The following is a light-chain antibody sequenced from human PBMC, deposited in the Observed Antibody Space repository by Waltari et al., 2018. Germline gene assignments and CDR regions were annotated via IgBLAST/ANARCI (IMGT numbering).Light chain of an antibody. V-gene: IGKV1-39*01. CDR2: ASS. Sequence: IQMTQSPSSLSASVGGRVTITCRASRNLNSFVNWYKQQPGRAPQILIYASSSLLAGVPTSVTGRGSGKNFSLTISSRQPDDFATYYFQQSYRPPRTVGRGTKVEIK. J-gene: IGKJ2*01. CDR3: QQSYRPPRT. CDR1: RNLNSF.